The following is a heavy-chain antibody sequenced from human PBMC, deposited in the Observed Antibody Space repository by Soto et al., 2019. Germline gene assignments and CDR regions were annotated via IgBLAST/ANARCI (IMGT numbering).Heavy chain of an antibody. J-gene: IGHJ4*02. V-gene: IGHV3-33*01. CDR1: GFTFSGHG. D-gene: IGHD3-16*01. CDR3: ARDGQGAAPYTVGGY. Sequence: QVQLVESGGGVVQPGKSLRLSCAASGFTFSGHGMHWVRQAPGKGLEWVTFIWYDGSNKHYADSVKGRFTISRDNSRNTLYLQMNSLRVEDTAVYFCARDGQGAAPYTVGGYWGQGTVVTVSS. CDR2: IWYDGSNK.